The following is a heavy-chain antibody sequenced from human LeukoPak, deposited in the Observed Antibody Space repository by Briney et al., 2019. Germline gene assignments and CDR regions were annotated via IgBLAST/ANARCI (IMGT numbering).Heavy chain of an antibody. CDR2: IIPIFDTA. D-gene: IGHD2-2*01. V-gene: IGHV1-69*05. J-gene: IGHJ4*02. CDR3: VRGRVVVPAKYYFDY. CDR1: GGTFNTYA. Sequence: SVKVSCKASGGTFNTYAITWVRQAPGQGLEWMGGIIPIFDTAEYAESFQGRVTITTDEFGSTAYMELRSLRSEDTAVYYCVRGRVVVPAKYYFDYWGQGTLVTVSS.